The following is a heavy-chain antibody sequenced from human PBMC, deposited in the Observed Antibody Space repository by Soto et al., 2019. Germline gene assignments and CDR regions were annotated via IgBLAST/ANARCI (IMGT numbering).Heavy chain of an antibody. J-gene: IGHJ4*02. CDR1: GFTFSAYA. CDR2: IWYDGDPK. V-gene: IGHV3-33*01. Sequence: QVQLVESGGGVVQPGTSLRLSCAASGFTFSAYAMHWVRQAPGKGLEWVAVIWYDGDPKYYADSVRGRFTISRDTAQDTLYLEMNSQSAEDRAVYYCARGQFKRNGLWSRHYFFDDYWGQGTRVTVSS. CDR3: ARGQFKRNGLWSRHYFFDDY. D-gene: IGHD3-3*01.